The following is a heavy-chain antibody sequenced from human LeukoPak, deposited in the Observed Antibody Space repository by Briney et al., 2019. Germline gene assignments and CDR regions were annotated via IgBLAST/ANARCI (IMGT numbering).Heavy chain of an antibody. V-gene: IGHV1-69*06. CDR1: GGTFSSYA. CDR3: ARAELRYYYMDV. J-gene: IGHJ6*03. Sequence: ASVKVSCKASGGTFSSYAISWVRQAPGQGLEWMGGIIPIFGTANYAQKFQGRVTITADKSTSTAYMELSSLRSEDTAVYYCARAELRYYYMDVWGKGTTVTVSS. D-gene: IGHD1-26*01. CDR2: IIPIFGTA.